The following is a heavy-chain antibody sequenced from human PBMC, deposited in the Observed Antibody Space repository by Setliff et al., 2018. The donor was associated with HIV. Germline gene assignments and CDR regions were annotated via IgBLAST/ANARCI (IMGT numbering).Heavy chain of an antibody. CDR1: GFTFSSYA. CDR2: IKQDGSDM. D-gene: IGHD6-13*01. J-gene: IGHJ4*02. Sequence: PGGSLRLSCAASGFTFSSYAMHWVRQAPGRGLEWVANIKQDGSDMHYIESVKGRFTIFRDNAKNSVFLQMNSLRAEGTGVYYCATQTGFYNSHWYDYWGQGTMVTVSS. CDR3: ATQTGFYNSHWYDY. V-gene: IGHV3-7*01.